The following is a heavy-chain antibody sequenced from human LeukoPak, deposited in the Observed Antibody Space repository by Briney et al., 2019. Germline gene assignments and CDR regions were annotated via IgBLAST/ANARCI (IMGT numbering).Heavy chain of an antibody. CDR2: VKRNTDGGPT. CDR3: VLYFDRSDNYRRYGY. V-gene: IGHV3-15*01. CDR1: GFTFSSVW. Sequence: GGSLRLSCAASGFTFSSVWMSWVRQAPGKGLEGVGRVKRNTDGGPTEYAASVKGRFTISRDDSKNTLYLQMNSLRIEDPALYSCVLYFDRSDNYRRYGYWGQETLVTVSS. J-gene: IGHJ4*02. D-gene: IGHD3-22*01.